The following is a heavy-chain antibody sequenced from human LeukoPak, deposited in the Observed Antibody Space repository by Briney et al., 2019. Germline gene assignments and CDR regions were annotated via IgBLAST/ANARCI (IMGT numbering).Heavy chain of an antibody. V-gene: IGHV3-30*18. CDR1: GFTFSSYG. CDR3: AKDRWIWFGESPFDY. J-gene: IGHJ4*02. D-gene: IGHD3-10*01. CDR2: ISYDGSNK. Sequence: PGRSLRLSCAASGFTFSSYGMHWVRQAPGKGLEWVAVISYDGSNKYCADSVKGRFTISRDNSKNTLYLQMNSLRAEDTAVYYCAKDRWIWFGESPFDYWGQGTLVTVSS.